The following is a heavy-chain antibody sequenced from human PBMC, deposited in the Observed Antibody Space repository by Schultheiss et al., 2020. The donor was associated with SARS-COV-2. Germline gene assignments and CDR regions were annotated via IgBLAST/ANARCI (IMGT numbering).Heavy chain of an antibody. Sequence: GGSLRLSCAASGFTFDDYAMHWVRQAPGKGLEWVSGISWNSGSIGYADSVKGRFTISRDNSKNTLYLQMNSLRAEDTAVYYCAGEGYWGQGTLVTVSS. D-gene: IGHD3-16*01. J-gene: IGHJ4*02. CDR3: AGEGY. CDR1: GFTFDDYA. CDR2: ISWNSGSI. V-gene: IGHV3-9*01.